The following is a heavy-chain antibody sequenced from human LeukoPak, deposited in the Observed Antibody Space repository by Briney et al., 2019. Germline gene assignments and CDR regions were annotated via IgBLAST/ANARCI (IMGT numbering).Heavy chain of an antibody. D-gene: IGHD3-22*01. J-gene: IGHJ3*02. CDR3: AKVNSSGYWDDAFDI. Sequence: SGGSLRLSCAASGFTFDDYAMHWVRQAPGKGLEWVSAISGSGGSTYYADSVKGRFTISRDNSKNTLYLQMNSLRAEDTAVYYCAKVNSSGYWDDAFDIWGQGTMVTVSS. CDR1: GFTFDDYA. CDR2: ISGSGGST. V-gene: IGHV3-23*01.